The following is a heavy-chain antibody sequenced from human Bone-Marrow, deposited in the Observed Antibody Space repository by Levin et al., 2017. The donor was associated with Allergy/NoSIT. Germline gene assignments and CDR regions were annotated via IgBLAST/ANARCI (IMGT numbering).Heavy chain of an antibody. CDR1: GYTFTSYA. J-gene: IGHJ6*02. Sequence: ASVKVSCKASGYTFTSYAMHWVRQAPGQRLEWMGWINAGNGNTKYSQKFQGRVTITRDTSASTAYMELSSLRSEDTAVYYCARERIQLWFLHCYYYYGMDVWGQGTTVTVSS. CDR3: ARERIQLWFLHCYYYYGMDV. V-gene: IGHV1-3*01. D-gene: IGHD5-18*01. CDR2: INAGNGNT.